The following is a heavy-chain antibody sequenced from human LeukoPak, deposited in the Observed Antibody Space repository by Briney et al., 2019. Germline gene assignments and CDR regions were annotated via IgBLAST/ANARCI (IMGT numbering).Heavy chain of an antibody. J-gene: IGHJ4*02. CDR3: ARAPIAVAGHFDY. CDR2: IIPIFGTA. CDR1: GGTFSSYA. Sequence: SVKVSCKASGGTFSSYAIIWVRQAPGQGLEWMGGIIPIFGTANYAQKFQGRVTITTDESTSTAYMELSSLRSEDTAVYYCARAPIAVAGHFDYWGQGTLVTVSS. D-gene: IGHD6-19*01. V-gene: IGHV1-69*05.